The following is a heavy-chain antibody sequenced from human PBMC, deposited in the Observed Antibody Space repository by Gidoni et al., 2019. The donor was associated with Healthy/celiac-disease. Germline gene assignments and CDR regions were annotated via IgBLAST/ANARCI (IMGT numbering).Heavy chain of an antibody. J-gene: IGHJ4*02. CDR3: AHQRRGYSGYDYQGIDY. V-gene: IGHV2-5*01. CDR1: GFSLSTPGVG. D-gene: IGHD5-12*01. CDR2: IYVYDDQ. Sequence: QITLKESGPTLVNPTQTLTLTCTFSGFSLSTPGVGVGWIRQPPGKALEWLALIYVYDDQRYSPSLKSRLAITKDTSKNQVCLTMTNMDPVDTATYYCAHQRRGYSGYDYQGIDYWGQGTLVTVSS.